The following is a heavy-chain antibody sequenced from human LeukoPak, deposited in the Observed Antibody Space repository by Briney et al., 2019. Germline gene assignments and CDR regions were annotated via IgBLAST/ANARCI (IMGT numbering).Heavy chain of an antibody. CDR1: GFTFSSYG. Sequence: GGSLRLSCAASGFTFSSYGMSWVRQAPGKGLEWVSAISGSGGSTYYADSVKGRFTISRDNSKNTLYLQMNSLRAEDTAVYYCAPGGDDTTFDYWGQGTLVTVSS. D-gene: IGHD3-16*01. CDR2: ISGSGGST. V-gene: IGHV3-23*01. CDR3: APGGDDTTFDY. J-gene: IGHJ4*02.